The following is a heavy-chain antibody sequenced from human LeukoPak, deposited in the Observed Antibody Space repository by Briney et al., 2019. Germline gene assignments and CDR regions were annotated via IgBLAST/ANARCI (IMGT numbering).Heavy chain of an antibody. Sequence: SVKVSCKASGGTFSSYAISWVRQAPGQGLEWMGRIIPIFGTANYAQKFQGRVTITTDESTSTAYMELSSLRSEDTAVYYCARANSGYDAGPFDYWGQGTLVTVSS. D-gene: IGHD5-12*01. J-gene: IGHJ4*02. CDR2: IIPIFGTA. V-gene: IGHV1-69*05. CDR1: GGTFSSYA. CDR3: ARANSGYDAGPFDY.